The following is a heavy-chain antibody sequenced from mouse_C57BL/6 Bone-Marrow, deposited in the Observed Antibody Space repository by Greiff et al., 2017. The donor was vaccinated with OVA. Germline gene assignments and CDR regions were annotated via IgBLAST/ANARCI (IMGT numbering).Heavy chain of an antibody. V-gene: IGHV1-18*01. CDR3: ARWGTTDSAIAY. CDR2: INPNNGGT. CDR1: GYTFTDYN. D-gene: IGHD1-1*01. Sequence: EVQLQQSGPELVKPGASVKISCKASGYTFTDYNMDWVKQSHGKGLEWIGDINPNNGGTNYNEKFKGKATLTVDKSSSPAYMQLRSLTSEDSAVYCCARWGTTDSAIAYWGQGTLVTVSA. J-gene: IGHJ3*01.